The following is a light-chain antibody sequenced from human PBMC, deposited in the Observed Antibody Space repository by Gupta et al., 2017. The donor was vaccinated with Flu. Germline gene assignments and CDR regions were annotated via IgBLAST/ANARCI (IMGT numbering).Light chain of an antibody. CDR3: QQYDDWPPIT. Sequence: EIVMTPSPDTLSVSPGDRATLTCRASQSISSNLAWYQHKPGLAPRLLIYDAATRSTGIADRFSGSGSATEFTLTISSLESEDFAVYYCQQYDDWPPITFGQGTRLEIK. J-gene: IGKJ5*01. V-gene: IGKV3-15*01. CDR2: DAA. CDR1: QSISSN.